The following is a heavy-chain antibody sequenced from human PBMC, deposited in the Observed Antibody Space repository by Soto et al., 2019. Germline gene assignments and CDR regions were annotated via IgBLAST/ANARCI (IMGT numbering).Heavy chain of an antibody. D-gene: IGHD3-3*01. CDR1: GGSISSYY. J-gene: IGHJ4*02. CDR2: IHYSGST. CDR3: ARGGETYYDFWSGFSPIDY. Sequence: KASETLSLTCAVSGGSISSYYWTWIRQPPGKRLEWIGYIHYSGSTNYRPSLKSRVTISVDTSKNQFSLKLTSVTAADTAVYFCARGGETYYDFWSGFSPIDYWGQGALVTVSS. V-gene: IGHV4-59*01.